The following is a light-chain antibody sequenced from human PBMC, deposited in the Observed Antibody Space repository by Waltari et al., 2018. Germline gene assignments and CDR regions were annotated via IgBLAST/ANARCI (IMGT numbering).Light chain of an antibody. Sequence: EIVMTQSPATLSVSPGDRATLPCRASQSVKSNLAWYQQKPGQAPRLLIYDASTRATGIPARFSGSGSGTEFSLAISSLQSEDFAIYFCQQYNTWPPYTFGQGTKLEIK. J-gene: IGKJ2*01. V-gene: IGKV3-15*01. CDR1: QSVKSN. CDR3: QQYNTWPPYT. CDR2: DAS.